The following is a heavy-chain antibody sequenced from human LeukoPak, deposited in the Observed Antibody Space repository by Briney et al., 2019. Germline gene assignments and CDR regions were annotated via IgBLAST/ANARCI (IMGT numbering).Heavy chain of an antibody. CDR3: ARDPDSRGGDY. J-gene: IGHJ4*02. CDR1: GFTVSSNY. V-gene: IGHV3-53*01. Sequence: GGSLRLSCAASGFTVSSNYMSWVRQAPGKGLEWVSVIYSGGSTYYADSVKGRFTISRDNSKNTLYLQMNRLRAEDTAVYYCARDPDSRGGDYWGQGTLVTVSS. CDR2: IYSGGST. D-gene: IGHD3-10*01.